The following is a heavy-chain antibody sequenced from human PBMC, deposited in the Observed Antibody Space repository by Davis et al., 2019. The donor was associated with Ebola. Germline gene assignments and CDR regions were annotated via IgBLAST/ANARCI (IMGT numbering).Heavy chain of an antibody. CDR1: GYTFTSYG. Sequence: AASVKVSCKASGYTFTSYGISWVRQAPGQGLEWMGWISAYNGNTNYAQKLQGRVTMTTDTSTSTAYMELRSLRSDDTAVYYCARDGRVVVTATHSIIYYGMDVWGQGTTVTVSS. D-gene: IGHD2-21*02. V-gene: IGHV1-18*01. CDR3: ARDGRVVVTATHSIIYYGMDV. J-gene: IGHJ6*02. CDR2: ISAYNGNT.